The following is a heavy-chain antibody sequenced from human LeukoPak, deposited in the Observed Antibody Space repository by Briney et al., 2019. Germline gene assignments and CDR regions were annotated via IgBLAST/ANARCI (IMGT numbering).Heavy chain of an antibody. V-gene: IGHV6-1*01. CDR2: TYYRSKWYN. CDR1: GDSVSSNSAA. D-gene: IGHD6-19*01. J-gene: IGHJ4*02. Sequence: SQTLSLTCALSGDSVSSNSAAWNWIRQSPSRGLEWLGRTYYRSKWYNDYAVSVKSRITINPDTSKNQFFLQLNSVTHEDTAVYYCARDGALSSGWYRSFDYWGQGTLVTVSS. CDR3: ARDGALSSGWYRSFDY.